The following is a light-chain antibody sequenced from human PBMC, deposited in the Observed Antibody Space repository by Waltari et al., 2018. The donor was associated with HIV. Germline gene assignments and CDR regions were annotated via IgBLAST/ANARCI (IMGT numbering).Light chain of an antibody. V-gene: IGLV3-21*02. CDR2: DDS. CDR3: QVWDSSTDLRV. Sequence: SYVLTQPPSVSVAPGQTARTTCGGNNLGSKGVHWYQQKPSQAPVLVVYDDSDRPSGIPERFSGSSSWNTATLTISRVEAGDEADFYCQVWDSSTDLRVFGGGTKLTVL. CDR1: NLGSKG. J-gene: IGLJ2*01.